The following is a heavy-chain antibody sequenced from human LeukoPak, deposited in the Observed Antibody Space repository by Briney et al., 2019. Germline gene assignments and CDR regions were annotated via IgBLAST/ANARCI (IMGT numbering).Heavy chain of an antibody. D-gene: IGHD3-10*01. J-gene: IGHJ5*01. Sequence: SETLSLTCTVSRGSFSNNYWSWIRQPAGRGLEWIGRVYTGGTTNYSPSLKSRVTVSLGMSKNQFSLKMNSVTAADTAVYYCATGTYFGWFDSWGQGTLVTVSS. V-gene: IGHV4-4*07. CDR1: RGSFSNNY. CDR2: VYTGGTT. CDR3: ATGTYFGWFDS.